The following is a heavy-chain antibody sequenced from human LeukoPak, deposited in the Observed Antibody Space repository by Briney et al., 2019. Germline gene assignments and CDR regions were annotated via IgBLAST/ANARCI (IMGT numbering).Heavy chain of an antibody. J-gene: IGHJ4*02. CDR2: ISSSGSTI. Sequence: PGGSLRLSCAASGFTFSSYEMNWVRQAPGKGLEWVSYISSSGSTIYYADSVKGRFTISRDNAKSSLYLQMNSLRAEDTAVYYCAREARWLNFDYWGQGTLVTVSS. CDR1: GFTFSSYE. CDR3: AREARWLNFDY. D-gene: IGHD4-17*01. V-gene: IGHV3-48*03.